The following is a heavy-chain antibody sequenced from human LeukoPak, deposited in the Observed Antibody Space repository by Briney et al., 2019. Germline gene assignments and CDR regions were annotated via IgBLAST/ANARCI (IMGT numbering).Heavy chain of an antibody. Sequence: SETLSLTCAVYGGSFSRYYWSWIRQSPGKGLEWIAEIDHRGDTNYNPSVKSRVTISVDTSKNQFSLKVRSLSAADTAVYYCERGATISETGYFDFWGQGTLVTVSS. CDR1: GGSFSRYY. CDR2: IDHRGDT. V-gene: IGHV4-34*01. D-gene: IGHD5-24*01. CDR3: ERGATISETGYFDF. J-gene: IGHJ4*03.